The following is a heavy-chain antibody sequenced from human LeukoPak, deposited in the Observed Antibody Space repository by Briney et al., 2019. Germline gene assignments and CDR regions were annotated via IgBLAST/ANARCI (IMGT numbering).Heavy chain of an antibody. Sequence: PGGSLRLSCAASGFTFSDYYMSWIRQAPGKGLEWVSYISSSGSTIYYADSVKGRFTISRDNAKNSLYLQMNSLRAEDTAVYYCARVSLVIRRYFDYWGQGTLVTVSS. CDR2: ISSSGSTI. J-gene: IGHJ4*02. D-gene: IGHD5/OR15-5a*01. CDR3: ARVSLVIRRYFDY. V-gene: IGHV3-11*04. CDR1: GFTFSDYY.